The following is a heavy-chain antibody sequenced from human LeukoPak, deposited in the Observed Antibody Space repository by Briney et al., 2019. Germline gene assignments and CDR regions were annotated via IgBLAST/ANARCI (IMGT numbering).Heavy chain of an antibody. V-gene: IGHV3-21*01. CDR2: ISSSSSYI. Sequence: GGPLRLSCAASGFTFSSYSMNWVRQAPGKGLEWVSSISSSSSYIYYADSVKGRFTISRDNAKNSLYLQMNSLRAEDTAVYYCARDGIYSRGFDYWGQGTLVTVSS. D-gene: IGHD5-12*01. CDR3: ARDGIYSRGFDY. J-gene: IGHJ4*02. CDR1: GFTFSSYS.